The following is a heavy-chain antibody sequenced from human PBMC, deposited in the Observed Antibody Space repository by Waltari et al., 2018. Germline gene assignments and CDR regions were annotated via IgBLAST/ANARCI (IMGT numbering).Heavy chain of an antibody. CDR2: ISWNSGSI. Sequence: EVQLVESGGGLVQPGRSLRLSCAASGFTLDDYAMHWVRPAPGKGLEWVSGISWNSGSIGYADSVKGRFTISRDNAKNSLYLQMNSLRAEDTALYYCAKDINEVVVAAPFGYWGQGTLVTVSS. CDR3: AKDINEVVVAAPFGY. J-gene: IGHJ4*02. V-gene: IGHV3-9*01. CDR1: GFTLDDYA. D-gene: IGHD2-15*01.